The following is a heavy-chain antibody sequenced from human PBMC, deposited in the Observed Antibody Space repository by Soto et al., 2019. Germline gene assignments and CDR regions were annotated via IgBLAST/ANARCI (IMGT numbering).Heavy chain of an antibody. V-gene: IGHV4-59*08. CDR3: ARPGRDWGSLEY. CDR2: IYYGGST. CDR1: GDSISSYY. Sequence: QVQLQESGPGLVKPSETLSLTCTVSGDSISSYYWTWILQPPGKGLEWIAFIYYGGSTNYNPSLKSRVTISVDTSKNQFSLNLNSVTAADTAVYYCARPGRDWGSLEYWGQGTRVTVSS. D-gene: IGHD7-27*01. J-gene: IGHJ4*02.